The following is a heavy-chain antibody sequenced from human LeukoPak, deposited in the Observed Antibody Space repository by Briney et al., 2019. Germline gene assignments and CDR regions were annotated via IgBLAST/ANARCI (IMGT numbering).Heavy chain of an antibody. CDR2: ISYDGSNK. Sequence: PGGSLRLSCVASGFTFSSYAMHWVRHAPGKGLEWVALISYDGSNKYYAYSVKGRFTISRDNPKNTVYLQMNSLRAEDTAVYYCARGGVYSSGSYYLYYFDYWGQGTLVTVSS. D-gene: IGHD6-19*01. CDR3: ARGGVYSSGSYYLYYFDY. CDR1: GFTFSSYA. V-gene: IGHV3-30-3*01. J-gene: IGHJ4*02.